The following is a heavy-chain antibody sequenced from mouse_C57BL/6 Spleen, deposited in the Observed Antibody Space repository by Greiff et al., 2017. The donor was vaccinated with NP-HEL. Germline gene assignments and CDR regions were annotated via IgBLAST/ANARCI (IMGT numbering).Heavy chain of an antibody. CDR1: GFTFSSYA. CDR2: ISSGGDYI. J-gene: IGHJ2*01. D-gene: IGHD2-4*01. Sequence: EVKLMESGEGLVKPGGSLKLSCAASGFTFSSYAMSWVRQTPEKRLEWVAYISSGGDYIYYADTVKGRSTISRDNARNTLYLQMSSLKSEDTAMYYCTRDEGYDYGGYFDYWGQSTTLTVSS. CDR3: TRDEGYDYGGYFDY. V-gene: IGHV5-9-1*02.